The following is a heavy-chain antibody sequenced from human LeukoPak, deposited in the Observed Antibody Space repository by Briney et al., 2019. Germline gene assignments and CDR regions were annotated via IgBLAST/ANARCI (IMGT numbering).Heavy chain of an antibody. CDR2: INPNSGGT. V-gene: IGHV1-2*02. D-gene: IGHD3-3*01. Sequence: ASVKVSCKASGYTFTGYYMHWVRQAPGQGLEWMGWINPNSGGTNSAQKFQGRVTMTRDMSTSTVYMELSSLRSEDTAVYYCARDEAPYDFWSGYLFDPWGQGTLVTVSS. CDR3: ARDEAPYDFWSGYLFDP. J-gene: IGHJ5*02. CDR1: GYTFTGYY.